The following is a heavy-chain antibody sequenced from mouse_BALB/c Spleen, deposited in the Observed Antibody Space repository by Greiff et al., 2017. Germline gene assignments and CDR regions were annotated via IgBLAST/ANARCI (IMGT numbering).Heavy chain of an antibody. CDR3: ARRLRYAMDY. CDR2: IDPSDSET. J-gene: IGHJ4*01. Sequence: QVQLQQPGAELVKPGAPVKLSCKASGYTFTSYWMNWVKQRPGRGLEWIGRIDPSDSETHYNQKFKDKATLTVDKSSSTAYIQLSSLTSEDSAVYYCARRLRYAMDYWGQGTSVTVSS. D-gene: IGHD2-4*01. CDR1: GYTFTSYW. V-gene: IGHV1-69*02.